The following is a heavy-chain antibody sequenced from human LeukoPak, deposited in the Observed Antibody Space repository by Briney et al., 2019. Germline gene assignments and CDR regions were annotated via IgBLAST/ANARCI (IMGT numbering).Heavy chain of an antibody. CDR1: GGSISSGSYY. V-gene: IGHV4-61*02. D-gene: IGHD3-10*01. Sequence: SETLSLTCTVSGGSISSGSYYWNWIRQPAGKGLEWIGRIYTSGSTNYNPSLKSRVTISVDTSKNQFSLKLSSVTAADTAVYYCARDLQAVPGSGSYHDAFDIWGQGTMVTVSS. J-gene: IGHJ3*02. CDR2: IYTSGST. CDR3: ARDLQAVPGSGSYHDAFDI.